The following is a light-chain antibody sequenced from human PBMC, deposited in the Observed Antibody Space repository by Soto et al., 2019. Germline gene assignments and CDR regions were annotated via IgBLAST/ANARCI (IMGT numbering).Light chain of an antibody. Sequence: LTQPAPVSGSPGQSITISCTGTSSDVGSYDLVSWYQQHPGKAPKLMIYEASERPSGVSNRFSGSKSGNTASLTISGLQAEDEADYYCCSYAGSTTFVFGTGTKVTVL. V-gene: IGLV2-23*01. CDR1: SSDVGSYDL. CDR3: CSYAGSTTFV. J-gene: IGLJ1*01. CDR2: EAS.